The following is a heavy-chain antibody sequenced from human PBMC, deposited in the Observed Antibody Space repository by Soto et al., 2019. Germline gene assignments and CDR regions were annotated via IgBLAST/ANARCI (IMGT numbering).Heavy chain of an antibody. J-gene: IGHJ4*02. Sequence: QVQLVQSGAEVKKPGTSVKVSCKSSGYTFTSNGISRVRQTPGQGLEWMGWISTYNGNTNYAQKVQGRVTMTRDTATSIAYMELRGLRSDDTAVYYCARDGYGDYGYWGQGSLVTVSS. CDR3: ARDGYGDYGY. CDR2: ISTYNGNT. D-gene: IGHD4-17*01. V-gene: IGHV1-18*01. CDR1: GYTFTSNG.